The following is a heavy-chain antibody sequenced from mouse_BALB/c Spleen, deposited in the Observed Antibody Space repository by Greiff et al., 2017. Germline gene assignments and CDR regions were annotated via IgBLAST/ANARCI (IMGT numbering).Heavy chain of an antibody. V-gene: IGHV5-17*02. Sequence: EVKVEESGGGLVQPGGSRKLSCAASGFTFSSFGMHWVRQAPEKGLEWVAYISSGSSTIYYADTVKGRFTISRDNPKNTLFLQMTSLRSEDTAMYYCARGDWDVDYFDYWGQGTTLTVSS. CDR2: ISSGSSTI. CDR3: ARGDWDVDYFDY. J-gene: IGHJ2*01. CDR1: GFTFSSFG. D-gene: IGHD4-1*01.